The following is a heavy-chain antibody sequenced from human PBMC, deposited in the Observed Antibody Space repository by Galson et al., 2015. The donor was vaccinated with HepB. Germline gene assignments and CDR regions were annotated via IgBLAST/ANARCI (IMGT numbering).Heavy chain of an antibody. J-gene: IGHJ4*02. D-gene: IGHD3-3*01. Sequence: SLRLSCAASGFTFSTYAMSWVRQAPGKGLEWVSAIVGSGVTTYYADAVKGRFTISRDNSQNTQYLQMNSLRAEDTAVYYCAKVSGVTIRAGFDYWGPGTLVTVS. CDR2: IVGSGVTT. V-gene: IGHV3-23*01. CDR1: GFTFSTYA. CDR3: AKVSGVTIRAGFDY.